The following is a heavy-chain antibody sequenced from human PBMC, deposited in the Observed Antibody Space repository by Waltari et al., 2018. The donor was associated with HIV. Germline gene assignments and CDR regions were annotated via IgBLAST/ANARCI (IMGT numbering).Heavy chain of an antibody. CDR1: GFTFSNAW. J-gene: IGHJ4*02. Sequence: GESGGGLVKPGGSLRLSCAVSGFTFSNAWMRWVRQAPGKGLEWVGHIKSKTDGGTTDYAAPVKGRFTISRDESKNTLYLQMNSLKTEDTAVYFCSTDHGHCHSPTCRAGSDYWGQGTLVTVSS. CDR2: IKSKTDGGTT. V-gene: IGHV3-15*01. D-gene: IGHD2-2*01. CDR3: STDHGHCHSPTCRAGSDY.